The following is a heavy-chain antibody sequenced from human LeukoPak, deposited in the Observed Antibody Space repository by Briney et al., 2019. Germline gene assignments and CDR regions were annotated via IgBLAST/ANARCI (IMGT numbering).Heavy chain of an antibody. D-gene: IGHD5-18*01. J-gene: IGHJ4*02. CDR2: IYHSDST. CDR1: VYSISSAFY. Sequence: SETLSLTCGVSVYSISSAFYWGWIRQPPGKGLEWIGSIYHSDSTYYNPSLKSRVTISVDTSENQFSLRLTSVTAADTALYYCARHPYSYGRFDYWGQGTLVTVSS. V-gene: IGHV4-38-2*01. CDR3: ARHPYSYGRFDY.